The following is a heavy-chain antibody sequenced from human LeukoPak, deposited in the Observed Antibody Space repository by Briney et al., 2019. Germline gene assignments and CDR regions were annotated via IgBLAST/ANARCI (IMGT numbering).Heavy chain of an antibody. CDR1: GGSISSSSYY. CDR3: ARGSVEGDFWSGYYILSYFDY. Sequence: PSETLSLTCTVSGGSISSSSYYWGWIRQPPGKGLEWIGSIYYSGSTYYNPSLKSRVTISVDTSKNQFSLKPSSVTAADTAVYYCARGSVEGDFWSGYYILSYFDYWGQGTLVTVSS. J-gene: IGHJ4*02. V-gene: IGHV4-39*01. CDR2: IYYSGST. D-gene: IGHD3-3*01.